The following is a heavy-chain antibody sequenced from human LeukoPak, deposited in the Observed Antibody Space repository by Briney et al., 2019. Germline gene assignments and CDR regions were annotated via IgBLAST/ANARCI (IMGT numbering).Heavy chain of an antibody. Sequence: GGSLRLSCVASGFTFNYYGMHWVRQAPGKGLEWVSFIRFDGNDKFYAESVKGRFTISRDTSRSTLYLQMNRLRLEDTAVYYCAKDLMRDRWFGESWGQGTLVTVSS. V-gene: IGHV3-30*02. D-gene: IGHD3-10*01. CDR3: AKDLMRDRWFGES. CDR1: GFTFNYYG. J-gene: IGHJ5*02. CDR2: IRFDGNDK.